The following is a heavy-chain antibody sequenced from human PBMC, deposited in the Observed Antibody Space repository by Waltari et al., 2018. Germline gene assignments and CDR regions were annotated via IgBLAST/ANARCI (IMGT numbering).Heavy chain of an antibody. CDR3: ARDPAGYDYIWGSYRLDY. J-gene: IGHJ4*02. CDR2: IYYSGGT. Sequence: QLQLQESGPGLVKPSETLSLTCTVSGGSISSSSYYWGWIRQPPGKGLEWIGSIYYSGGTYYNPSLKSRVTISVDTSKNQFSLKLSSVTAADTAVYYCARDPAGYDYIWGSYRLDYWGQGTLVTVSS. D-gene: IGHD3-16*02. CDR1: GGSISSSSYY. V-gene: IGHV4-39*07.